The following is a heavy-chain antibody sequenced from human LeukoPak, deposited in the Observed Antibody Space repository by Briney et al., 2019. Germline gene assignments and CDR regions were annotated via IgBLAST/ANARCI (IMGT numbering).Heavy chain of an antibody. CDR1: GGSISSYY. V-gene: IGHV4-59*12. Sequence: PSETLSLTCTVSGGSISSYYWSWIRQPPGKGLEWIGYIYYSGSTYYNPSLKSRVTISVDTSKNQFSLKLSSVTAADTAVYYCARDRGAAASDYWGQGTLVTVSS. CDR2: IYYSGST. D-gene: IGHD6-13*01. J-gene: IGHJ4*02. CDR3: ARDRGAAASDY.